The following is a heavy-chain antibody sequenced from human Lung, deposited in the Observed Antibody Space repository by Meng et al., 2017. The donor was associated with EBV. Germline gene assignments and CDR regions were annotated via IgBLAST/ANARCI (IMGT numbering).Heavy chain of an antibody. D-gene: IGHD3-3*01. Sequence: XQLVQSGSELXXXXXXXXGXXKASGYTFINYAMNWVRQAPGQGLEWMGWINTNTGNPTYAQGFTRRFVFSLDTSFRTAYLQISSLKAEDTAVYYCARVAPSGYRYFDYWGQGTLVTVSS. V-gene: IGHV7-4-1*02. CDR3: ARVAPSGYRYFDY. CDR1: GYTFINYA. J-gene: IGHJ4*02. CDR2: INTNTGNP.